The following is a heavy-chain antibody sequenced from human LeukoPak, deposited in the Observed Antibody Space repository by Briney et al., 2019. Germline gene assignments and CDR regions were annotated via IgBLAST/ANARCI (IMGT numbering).Heavy chain of an antibody. J-gene: IGHJ5*02. CDR3: ARQRITMVRGVNNWFDP. CDR1: GGSISSSSYY. CDR2: IYYSGST. V-gene: IGHV4-39*01. Sequence: SETLSLTCTVSGGSISSSSYYWGWIRQPPGKGLGWIVSIYYSGSTYYNPSLKSRVTISVDTSKNQFSLKLSSVTAADTAVYYCARQRITMVRGVNNWFDPWGQGTLVTVSS. D-gene: IGHD3-10*01.